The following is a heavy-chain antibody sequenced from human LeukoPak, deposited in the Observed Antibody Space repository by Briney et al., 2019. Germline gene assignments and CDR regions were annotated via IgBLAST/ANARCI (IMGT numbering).Heavy chain of an antibody. V-gene: IGHV4-4*02. J-gene: IGHJ4*02. Sequence: PSGTLSLTCGVSGGSIDITNYWSWVRQAPGKGLEWIGEMSHDGTTNHNPSLRSRVAMSLDGANNQFSLSLTSVTAADTAVYYCTREDRPFCPFAYWGQGVLVTVSS. CDR2: MSHDGTT. D-gene: IGHD3-22*01. CDR1: GGSIDITNY. CDR3: TREDRPFCPFAY.